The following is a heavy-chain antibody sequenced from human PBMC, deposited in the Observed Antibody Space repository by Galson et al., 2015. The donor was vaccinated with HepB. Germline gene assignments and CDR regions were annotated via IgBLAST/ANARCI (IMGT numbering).Heavy chain of an antibody. CDR3: ARVIRGGSYGPPGY. Sequence: SVKVSCKASGYTFTSYGISWVRQAPGQGLEWMGWISAYNGNTNYAQKLQGRVTMTTDTSTSTAYMELRSLRSDDTAVYYCARVIRGGSYGPPGYWGQGTLVTVSS. J-gene: IGHJ4*02. CDR2: ISAYNGNT. V-gene: IGHV1-18*01. CDR1: GYTFTSYG. D-gene: IGHD3-16*01.